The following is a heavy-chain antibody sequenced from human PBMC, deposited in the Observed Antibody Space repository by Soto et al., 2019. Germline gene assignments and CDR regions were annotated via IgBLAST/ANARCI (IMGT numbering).Heavy chain of an antibody. V-gene: IGHV4-4*07. CDR3: AREVATTVRNWFDP. Sequence: SETLSLTCTVSGGSISSYYWSWIRQPAGKGLEWIGRIYTSGSTNYNPSLKSRVTMSVDTSKNQFSLKLSSVTAADTAVYYCAREVATTVRNWFDPWGQGTLVTVSS. D-gene: IGHD4-4*01. J-gene: IGHJ5*02. CDR1: GGSISSYY. CDR2: IYTSGST.